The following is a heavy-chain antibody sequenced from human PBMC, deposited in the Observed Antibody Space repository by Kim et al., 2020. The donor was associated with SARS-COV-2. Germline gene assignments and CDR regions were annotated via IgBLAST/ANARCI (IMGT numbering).Heavy chain of an antibody. J-gene: IGHJ4*02. Sequence: GGSLRLSCAASGFTFSSYGMHWVRQAPGKGLEWVAVISYDGSNKYYADSVKGRFTISRDNSKNTLYLQMNSLRAEDTAVYYCAKDLSWNSPLADYWGQGTLVTVSS. CDR1: GFTFSSYG. CDR3: AKDLSWNSPLADY. D-gene: IGHD1-7*01. V-gene: IGHV3-30*18. CDR2: ISYDGSNK.